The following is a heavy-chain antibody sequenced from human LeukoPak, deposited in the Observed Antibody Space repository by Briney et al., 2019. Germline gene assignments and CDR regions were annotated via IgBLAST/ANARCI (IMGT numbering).Heavy chain of an antibody. V-gene: IGHV3-23*01. CDR1: GFTFSSYA. CDR3: ATIPDIVVVPAAQYNWFDP. CDR2: ISGSGGST. D-gene: IGHD2-2*01. J-gene: IGHJ5*02. Sequence: GGSLRLSCAASGFTFSSYAMSWVRQAPGKGLEWVSAISGSGGSTYYAGSVKGRFTISRDNSKNTLYLQMNSLRAEDTAVYYCATIPDIVVVPAAQYNWFDPWGQGTLVTVSS.